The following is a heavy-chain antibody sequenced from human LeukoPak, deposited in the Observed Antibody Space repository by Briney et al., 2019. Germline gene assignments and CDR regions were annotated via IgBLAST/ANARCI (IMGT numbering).Heavy chain of an antibody. J-gene: IGHJ6*02. CDR1: GGSISSSSYY. Sequence: PSETLSLTCTVSGGSISSSSYYWSWIRQPPGKGLEWIGEINHSGSTNYNPSLKSRVTISVDTSKNQFSLKLSSVTAADTAVYYCARAPMEWSPANGMDVWGQGTTVTVSS. CDR3: ARAPMEWSPANGMDV. D-gene: IGHD3-3*01. V-gene: IGHV4-39*07. CDR2: INHSGST.